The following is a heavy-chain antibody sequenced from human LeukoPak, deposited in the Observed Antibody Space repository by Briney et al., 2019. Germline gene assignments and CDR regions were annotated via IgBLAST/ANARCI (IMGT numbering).Heavy chain of an antibody. J-gene: IGHJ6*04. D-gene: IGHD3-10*01. CDR3: ARGRGYDSSGRNLGMDV. CDR2: INYSGST. CDR1: GGSFSGYY. V-gene: IGHV4-34*01. Sequence: SGTLSLTCAVYGGSFSGYYWSWIRQPPGKGLEWIGEINYSGSTNYNPSLKSRVTISVDTSKNNFSLTLSSVTAADRAVYYCARGRGYDSSGRNLGMDVWGKGTTVTVSS.